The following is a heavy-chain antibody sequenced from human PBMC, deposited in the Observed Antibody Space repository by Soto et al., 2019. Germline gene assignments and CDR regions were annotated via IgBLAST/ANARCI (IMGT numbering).Heavy chain of an antibody. CDR3: VRGASLNFDY. CDR1: GFTFDAYG. J-gene: IGHJ4*02. V-gene: IGHV3-20*04. CDR2: GNWNGGST. Sequence: EVQLVESGGGVLRPGGSLRLSCAASGFTFDAYGMSWARQAPGKGLEWVSGGNWNGGSTGYADSLKGRFTISRDNANNSLYLHMNSLRAEDMAFYYCVRGASLNFDYWGQGTLVTVSS. D-gene: IGHD1-26*01.